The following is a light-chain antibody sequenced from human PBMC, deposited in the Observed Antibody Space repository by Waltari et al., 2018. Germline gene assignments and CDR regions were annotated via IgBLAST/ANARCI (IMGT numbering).Light chain of an antibody. CDR1: QSLLHSNGYNY. V-gene: IGKV2-28*01. CDR2: LGS. Sequence: PASISCRSSQSLLHSNGYNYLDWYLQKPGQSPQLLIYLGSNRASGVPDRFSGSGSGTDFTLKVSKVEAEDVGVYYCMQALQTSYTFGQGTKLEIK. CDR3: MQALQTSYT. J-gene: IGKJ2*01.